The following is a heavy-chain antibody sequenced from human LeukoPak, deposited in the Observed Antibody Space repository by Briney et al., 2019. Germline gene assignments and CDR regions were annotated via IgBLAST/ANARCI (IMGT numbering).Heavy chain of an antibody. D-gene: IGHD4-23*01. CDR2: IYHSGST. CDR3: ARGISGNGAPVDY. Sequence: SETLSLTCAVSGYSISSGYYWGWIRQPPGKGLEWIGSIYHSGSTYYNPSLKSRVTISVDTSKNQFSLKLSSVTAADTAVYYCARGISGNGAPVDYWGQGTLVTVSS. J-gene: IGHJ4*02. CDR1: GYSISSGYY. V-gene: IGHV4-38-2*01.